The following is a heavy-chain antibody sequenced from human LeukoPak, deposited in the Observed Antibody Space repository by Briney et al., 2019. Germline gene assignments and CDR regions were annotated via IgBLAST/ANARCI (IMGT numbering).Heavy chain of an antibody. CDR2: INSDGSST. CDR3: ARDREKSGTTYYDFWSGYYRAGDDAFDI. J-gene: IGHJ3*02. V-gene: IGHV3-74*01. Sequence: GGSLRLCSAASGFTFSSYWMHWVRQAPGKGLVWVSRINSDGSSTSYADSVKGRFTISRDNAKNTLYLQMNSLRAEDTAVYYCARDREKSGTTYYDFWSGYYRAGDDAFDIWGQGTMVTVSS. D-gene: IGHD3-3*01. CDR1: GFTFSSYW.